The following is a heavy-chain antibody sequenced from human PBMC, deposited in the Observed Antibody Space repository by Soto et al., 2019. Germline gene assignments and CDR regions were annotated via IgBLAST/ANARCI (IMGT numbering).Heavy chain of an antibody. CDR2: IYYSGST. V-gene: IGHV4-59*08. CDR3: ARTYDGYYDH. D-gene: IGHD3-16*01. Sequence: SETLSLTCTVSGGSISTYYWTWIRQPPGKGLEWIGYIYYSGSTNYNPSLKSRVTISVDTSKNQFSLKVSSVTATDTAVYYCARTYDGYYDHWGQGTLVTVSS. CDR1: GGSISTYY. J-gene: IGHJ4*02.